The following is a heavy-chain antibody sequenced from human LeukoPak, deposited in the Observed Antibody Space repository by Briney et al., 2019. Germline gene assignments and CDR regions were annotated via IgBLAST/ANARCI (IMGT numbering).Heavy chain of an antibody. CDR3: ARNEPAVSVVDAFDV. J-gene: IGHJ3*01. Sequence: ASVRVSCKASGYNFNSYYIHWVRQAPGQGLTWMGWINPDNGKTKYEPRFQSRVTMTWDTSINTAYVDLTGLRSDDTAVYYCARNEPAVSVVDAFDVWGQGTVLTVSS. CDR2: INPDNGKT. V-gene: IGHV1-2*02. CDR1: GYNFNSYY. D-gene: IGHD1-1*01.